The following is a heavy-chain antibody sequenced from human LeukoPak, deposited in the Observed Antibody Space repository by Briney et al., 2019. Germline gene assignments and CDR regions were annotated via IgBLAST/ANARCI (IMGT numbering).Heavy chain of an antibody. CDR1: EFTFSNYW. J-gene: IGHJ6*03. V-gene: IGHV3-7*01. D-gene: IGHD4-17*01. Sequence: AGGSLRLSCAASEFTFSNYWMSWVRLAPGKGMEWVANIKQDGSGTYYVDSVKGGFTISRDNAKNSLYLQMNSLRAEDTAVYYCAGCSTVTTYYYSYYMDIWGKGTTVTVSS. CDR2: IKQDGSGT. CDR3: AGCSTVTTYYYSYYMDI.